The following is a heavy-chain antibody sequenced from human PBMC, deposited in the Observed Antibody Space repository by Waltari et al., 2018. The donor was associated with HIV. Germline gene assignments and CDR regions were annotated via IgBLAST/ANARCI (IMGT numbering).Heavy chain of an antibody. CDR2: IYHSGRT. D-gene: IGHD6-25*01. V-gene: IGHV4-4*02. CDR3: ARVDENNSGRMDY. J-gene: IGHJ4*02. Sequence: QVQLQETGPGLVKPSGTLSLTCAVSGGSISSKNWWSWVRQPPRKGLEWIGEIYHSGRTNYNPSLKSRVTISVDKSNNQFSLKVTSVTAADTAVYYCARVDENNSGRMDYWGQGNLVTVSS. CDR1: GGSISSKNW.